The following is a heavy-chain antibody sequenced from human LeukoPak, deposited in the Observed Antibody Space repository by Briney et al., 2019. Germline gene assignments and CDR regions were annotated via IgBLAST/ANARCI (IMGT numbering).Heavy chain of an antibody. CDR3: ARVPRGRWGYSGSYYY. Sequence: PSETLSLTCTVSGGSISSSSYYWGWIRQPPGKGLEWIGSIYYSGSTYYNPSLKSRVTISVDTSKNQFSLKLSSVTAADTAVYYCARVPRGRWGYSGSYYYWGQGTLVTVSS. CDR1: GGSISSSSYY. CDR2: IYYSGST. D-gene: IGHD1-26*01. V-gene: IGHV4-39*07. J-gene: IGHJ4*02.